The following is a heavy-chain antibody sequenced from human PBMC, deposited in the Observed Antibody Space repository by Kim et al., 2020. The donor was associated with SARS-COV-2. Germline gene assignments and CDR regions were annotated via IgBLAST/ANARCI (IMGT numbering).Heavy chain of an antibody. D-gene: IGHD2-2*01. Sequence: SETLSLTCAVYGGSFSGYYWSWIRQPPGKGLEWIGEINHSGSTNYNPSLKSRVTISVDTSKNQFSLKLSSVTAADTAVYYCARGSVVVPAGPKELIAAAGPPPQVYGMDVWGQGTTVTVSS. CDR1: GGSFSGYY. CDR3: ARGSVVVPAGPKELIAAAGPPPQVYGMDV. J-gene: IGHJ6*02. CDR2: INHSGST. V-gene: IGHV4-34*01.